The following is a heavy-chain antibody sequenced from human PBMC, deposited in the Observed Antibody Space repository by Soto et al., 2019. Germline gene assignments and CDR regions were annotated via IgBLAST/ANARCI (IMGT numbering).Heavy chain of an antibody. V-gene: IGHV3-7*04. Sequence: EVQLVESGGGLVQPGGSLRLSCVASGLTLSRYWMSWVRQAPGKGLEWVANIKEDGGKTYYVDSEKGRFTISRDNAKNSVYLQMNSLRVEDTAVYYCSRDYYGPGPDWGQGTLVIVSS. J-gene: IGHJ4*02. CDR1: GLTLSRYW. CDR3: SRDYYGPGPD. CDR2: IKEDGGKT. D-gene: IGHD3-22*01.